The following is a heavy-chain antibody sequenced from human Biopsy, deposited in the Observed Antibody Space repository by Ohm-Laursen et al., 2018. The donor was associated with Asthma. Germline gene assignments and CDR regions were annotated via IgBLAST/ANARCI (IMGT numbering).Heavy chain of an antibody. D-gene: IGHD3-3*01. CDR1: GFNFSYYS. V-gene: IGHV3-21*06. Sequence: SLRLSCSASGFNFSYYSMIWVRQAPGTGLEWVAAISSGSDYIFYADSVKGRFTISRDNAKNLLFLQMNSLRAEDTAVYYCARTFRFWSPYHAEHYQLWGQGTLVTVSS. CDR3: ARTFRFWSPYHAEHYQL. CDR2: ISSGSDYI. J-gene: IGHJ1*01.